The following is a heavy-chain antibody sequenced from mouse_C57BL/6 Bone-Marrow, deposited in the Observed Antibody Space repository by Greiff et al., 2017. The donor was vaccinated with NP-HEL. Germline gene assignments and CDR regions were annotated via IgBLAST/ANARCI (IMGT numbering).Heavy chain of an antibody. V-gene: IGHV1-5*01. CDR3: TRHYYGNPSGY. Sequence: VQLQQSGTVLARPGASVKMSCKTSGYTFTSYWMHWVKQRPGQGLEWIGAIYPGNGDTSYNQKFKGKAQLTADTSASTAYMELSRLTNEDAGVYFCTRHYYGNPSGYRGPSTTLTVSS. D-gene: IGHD2-1*01. CDR2: IYPGNGDT. J-gene: IGHJ2*01. CDR1: GYTFTSYW.